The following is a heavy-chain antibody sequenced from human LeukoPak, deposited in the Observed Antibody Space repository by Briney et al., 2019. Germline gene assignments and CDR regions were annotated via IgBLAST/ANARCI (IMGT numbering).Heavy chain of an antibody. V-gene: IGHV1-69*04. CDR2: IIPILGIA. J-gene: IGHJ5*02. CDR1: GGTFSSYA. CDR3: ATAFAAVAGSPPFDP. D-gene: IGHD6-25*01. Sequence: GASVKVSCKASGGTFSSYAISWVRQAPGQGLEWMGRIIPILGIANYAQKFQGRVTITADKSTSTAYMELSSLRSEDTAVYCCATAFAAVAGSPPFDPWGQGTLVTVSS.